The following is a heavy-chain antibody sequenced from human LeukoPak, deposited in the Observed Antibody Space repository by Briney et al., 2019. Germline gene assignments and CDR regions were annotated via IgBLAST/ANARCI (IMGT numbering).Heavy chain of an antibody. Sequence: SETLSLTCAVYGGSFSGYYWSWIRQPPGKGLEWIGEINHSGSTNYDPSLKSRVTISVDTSKNQFSLKLSSVTAADTAVYYCARGPASTYYYDSSGYYYAFDIWGQGTMVTVPS. CDR2: INHSGST. J-gene: IGHJ3*02. V-gene: IGHV4-34*01. CDR1: GGSFSGYY. D-gene: IGHD3-22*01. CDR3: ARGPASTYYYDSSGYYYAFDI.